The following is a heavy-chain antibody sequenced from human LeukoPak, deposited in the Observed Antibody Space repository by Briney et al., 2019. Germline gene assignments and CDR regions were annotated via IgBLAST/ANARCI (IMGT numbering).Heavy chain of an antibody. CDR2: IYYSGST. Sequence: PSETLSLTCTVSGGSISSYYWTWIRQPPGKGLEWIGYIYYSGSTNYNPSLKSRVTISVDTSKNQFSLKLSSVTAADTAVYYCACDPMYYDILTVYYISWFDPWGQGTLVTPPQ. D-gene: IGHD3-9*01. V-gene: IGHV4-59*01. CDR1: GGSISSYY. CDR3: ACDPMYYDILTVYYISWFDP. J-gene: IGHJ5*02.